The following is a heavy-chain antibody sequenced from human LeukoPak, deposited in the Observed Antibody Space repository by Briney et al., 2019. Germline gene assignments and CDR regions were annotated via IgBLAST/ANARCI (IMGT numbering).Heavy chain of an antibody. CDR1: GFSFTDYP. V-gene: IGHV3-48*02. D-gene: IGHD3-9*01. Sequence: GGSLRLSCATSGFSFTDYPMNWVRQAPGKGLEWVSNIRTSAEGTNYAYYADSVKGRVTISRDDAKNTLYLHMNSLRDDDTAVYYCASDQRYAFDYWGQGILVTVSS. CDR3: ASDQRYAFDY. CDR2: IRTSAEGTNYA. J-gene: IGHJ4*02.